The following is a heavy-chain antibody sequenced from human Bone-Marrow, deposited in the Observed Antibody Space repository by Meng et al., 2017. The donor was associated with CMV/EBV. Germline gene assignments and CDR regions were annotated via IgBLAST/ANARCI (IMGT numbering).Heavy chain of an antibody. CDR3: ARDRNWNYLDYYGMDV. CDR1: GGTFSSYT. CDR2: IIPIFGTA. D-gene: IGHD1-7*01. J-gene: IGHJ6*02. V-gene: IGHV1-69*05. Sequence: SVKVSCKASGGTFSSYTISWVRQAPGQGLEWMGGIIPIFGTANYAQKFQGRVTITTDESTSTAYMELSSLRSEDTAVHYCARDRNWNYLDYYGMDVWGQGTTVTVSS.